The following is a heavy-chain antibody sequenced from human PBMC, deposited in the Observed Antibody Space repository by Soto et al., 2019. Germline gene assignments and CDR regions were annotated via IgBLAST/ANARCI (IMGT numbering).Heavy chain of an antibody. CDR1: GGSISNYY. V-gene: IGHV4-59*01. CDR2: IYYSGNT. D-gene: IGHD1-26*01. J-gene: IGHJ6*02. Sequence: QVQLQESGPGLVKPSETLSLTCTVSGGSISNYYWNWIRQPPGKGLEWIGYIYYSGNTNYNPSLKSRVTISVDTSKNQFSLKLSSVTAADTAGYYCARGTVGSASYGMDVWGQGTTVTVSS. CDR3: ARGTVGSASYGMDV.